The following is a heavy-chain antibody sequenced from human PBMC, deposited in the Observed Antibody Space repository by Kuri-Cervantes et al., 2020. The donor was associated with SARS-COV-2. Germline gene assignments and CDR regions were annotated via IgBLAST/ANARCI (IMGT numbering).Heavy chain of an antibody. J-gene: IGHJ4*02. V-gene: IGHV3-64D*06. CDR3: VKEGSYDFWSGYLPYYFDY. D-gene: IGHD3-3*01. Sequence: GESLKISCSASGFTFSSYAMHWVRQAPGKGLEYVSAISSNGGSTYYADSVKGRFTISRDNSKNTLYLQMSSLRAEDTAAYYCVKEGSYDFWSGYLPYYFDYWGQGTLVTVSS. CDR1: GFTFSSYA. CDR2: ISSNGGST.